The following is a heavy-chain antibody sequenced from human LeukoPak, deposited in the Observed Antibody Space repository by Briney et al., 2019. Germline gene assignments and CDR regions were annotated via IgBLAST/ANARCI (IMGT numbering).Heavy chain of an antibody. J-gene: IGHJ4*02. V-gene: IGHV1-24*01. D-gene: IGHD5-18*01. CDR2: FDPEDGET. Sequence: ASVKVSCKVSGYTLTELSMHWVRQAPGKGLEWMGGFDPEDGETIYAQKFQGRVTMTEDTSTDTAYMELSSLRAEDTAVYYCAKFLGRPYSSGGGGYSYGPRWGQGTLVTVSS. CDR1: GYTLTELS. CDR3: AKFLGRPYSSGGGGYSYGPR.